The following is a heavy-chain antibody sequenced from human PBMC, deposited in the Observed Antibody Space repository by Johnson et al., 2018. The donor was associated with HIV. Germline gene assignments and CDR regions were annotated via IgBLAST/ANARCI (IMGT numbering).Heavy chain of an antibody. J-gene: IGHJ3*02. Sequence: VQLVESGGGLVQPGGSLRLSCAASGFTFNSYAMHWVRQAPGKGLEWVAFIRFDGSNNYYADSVNVRLIMSRDNSKNTLYVEMDSLRAEDTAVYYCVKARGGYWGDDFDIWGQGTMVTVSS. CDR2: IRFDGSNN. CDR3: VKARGGYWGDDFDI. D-gene: IGHD2-8*02. CDR1: GFTFNSYA. V-gene: IGHV3-30*02.